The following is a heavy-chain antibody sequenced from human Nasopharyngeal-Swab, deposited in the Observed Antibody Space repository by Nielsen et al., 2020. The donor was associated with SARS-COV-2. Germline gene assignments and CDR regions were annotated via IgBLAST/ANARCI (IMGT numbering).Heavy chain of an antibody. V-gene: IGHV4-34*01. J-gene: IGHJ6*02. D-gene: IGHD2-21*01. Sequence: WIRQPPGTGLEWIGEINPSGSTNYNPSLKSRVTISVDTSKNQFSLKLSSVTAADTAVYYCARAGDIRYYYYGMDVWGQGTTVTVSS. CDR3: ARAGDIRYYYYGMDV. CDR2: INPSGST.